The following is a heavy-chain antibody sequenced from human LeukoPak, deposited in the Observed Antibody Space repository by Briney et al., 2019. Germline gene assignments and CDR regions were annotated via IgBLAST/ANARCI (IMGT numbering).Heavy chain of an antibody. CDR2: IWYDGSNK. D-gene: IGHD4-17*01. J-gene: IGHJ4*02. Sequence: HPGGSLRLSCAASGFTFSSYGIHWVRQAPGKGLEWVAVIWYDGSNKYYADSVKGRFTISRDNSKNTLYLQMNSLRAEDTAVYYCARGHGDYIAFDYWGQGTLVSVSS. CDR3: ARGHGDYIAFDY. CDR1: GFTFSSYG. V-gene: IGHV3-33*01.